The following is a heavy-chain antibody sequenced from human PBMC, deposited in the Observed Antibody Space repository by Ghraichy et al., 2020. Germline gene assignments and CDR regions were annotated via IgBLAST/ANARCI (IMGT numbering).Heavy chain of an antibody. Sequence: GGSLRLSFLSSGFSFLFCWMTFVRQASGKGLEWVANIKPDGSEKYVVDSVRGRFTISRDNAKNSLLLQMNGLRAEDTAVYYCARGGHIWGQGTMVTVSS. CDR3: ARGGHI. J-gene: IGHJ3*02. CDR1: GFSFLFCW. CDR2: IKPDGSEK. D-gene: IGHD3-10*01. V-gene: IGHV3-7*03.